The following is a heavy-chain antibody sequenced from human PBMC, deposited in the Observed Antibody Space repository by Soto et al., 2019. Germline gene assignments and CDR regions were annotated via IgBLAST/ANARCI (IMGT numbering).Heavy chain of an antibody. Sequence: LRLSCAASGFTFSSYGMHWVRQAPGKGLEWVAVISYDGSNKYYADSVKGRFTISRDNSKNTLYLQMNSLRAEDTAVYYCAKGIDYWGQGTLVTVSS. V-gene: IGHV3-30*18. CDR3: AKGIDY. J-gene: IGHJ4*02. CDR1: GFTFSSYG. CDR2: ISYDGSNK.